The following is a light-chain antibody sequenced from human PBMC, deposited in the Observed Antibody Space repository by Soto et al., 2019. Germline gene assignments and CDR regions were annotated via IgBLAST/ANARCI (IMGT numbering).Light chain of an antibody. Sequence: QSVLTQPASVSGSPGQSITISCTGTSSDVGGYNYVSWYQQHPGKAPKLMIYDVSNRPSGVSNRFSGSKSGNTASLTISGRQAEDDADYYCSSYTGSSTIVVFGGGTKLTVL. J-gene: IGLJ2*01. V-gene: IGLV2-14*01. CDR3: SSYTGSSTIVV. CDR2: DVS. CDR1: SSDVGGYNY.